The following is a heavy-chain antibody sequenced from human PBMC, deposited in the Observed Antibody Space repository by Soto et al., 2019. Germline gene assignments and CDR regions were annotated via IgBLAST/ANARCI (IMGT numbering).Heavy chain of an antibody. V-gene: IGHV3-23*01. CDR1: GFTFTNYA. D-gene: IGHD6-13*01. CDR2: ISGGGSIT. CDR3: AKTIRGGYSSSWYYFDY. J-gene: IGHJ4*02. Sequence: GGSLRLSCGAAGFTFTNYAMTWVRQAPGKGLEWVSTISGGGSITYYADSLKGRFTISRDNSKNTLYLQINSLRAEDTAVYYCAKTIRGGYSSSWYYFDYWGQGTLVTVS.